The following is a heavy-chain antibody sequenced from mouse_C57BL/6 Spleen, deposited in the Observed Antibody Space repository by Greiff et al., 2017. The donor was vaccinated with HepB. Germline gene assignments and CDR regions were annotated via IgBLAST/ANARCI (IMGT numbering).Heavy chain of an antibody. CDR2: IDPSDSYT. V-gene: IGHV1-50*01. CDR1: GYTFTSYW. CDR3: ARTITTVGHYAMDY. D-gene: IGHD1-1*01. Sequence: QVHLQQPGAELVKPGASVKLSCKASGYTFTSYWMQWVKQRPGQGLEWIGEIDPSDSYTNYNQKFKGKATLTVDTSSSTAYMQLSSLTSEDSAVYYCARTITTVGHYAMDYWGQGTSVTVSS. J-gene: IGHJ4*01.